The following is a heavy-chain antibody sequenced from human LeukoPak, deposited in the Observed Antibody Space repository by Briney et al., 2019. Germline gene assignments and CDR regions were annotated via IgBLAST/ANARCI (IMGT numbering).Heavy chain of an antibody. CDR2: FDLGDGEP. CDR1: GYTLTELS. CDR3: VCCSSTSWYGGYFFDY. D-gene: IGHD2-2*01. J-gene: IGHJ4*02. Sequence: ASVKVSCKVSGYTLTELSMHSVRQAPGKGVGWMGGFDLGDGEPIYAQKLQGRFTMNEATSTDTSSMELSSRRSEATPVYNCVCCSSTSWYGGYFFDYWGQGTLVTVS. V-gene: IGHV1-24*01.